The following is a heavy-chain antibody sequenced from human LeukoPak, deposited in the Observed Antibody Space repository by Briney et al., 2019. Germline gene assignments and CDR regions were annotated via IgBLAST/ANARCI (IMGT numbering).Heavy chain of an antibody. Sequence: QSGGSLRLSCAASGFTFSDHPMDGVRQAPGEGLEWVALIRNKANRYTTEYAASVKGRFTISRDDSENSLYLQMDSLKTEDTAVYYCARSPLGIAPFDYWGQGTLVTVSS. CDR1: GFTFSDHP. CDR2: IRNKANRYTT. V-gene: IGHV3-72*01. J-gene: IGHJ4*02. D-gene: IGHD7-27*01. CDR3: ARSPLGIAPFDY.